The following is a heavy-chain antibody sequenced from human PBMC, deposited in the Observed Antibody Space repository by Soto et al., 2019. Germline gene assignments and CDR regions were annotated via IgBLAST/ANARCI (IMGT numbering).Heavy chain of an antibody. Sequence: PGGSLRLSCAASGFTFSSYGMHWVRQAPGKGLEWVAVIWYDGSNKYYADSVKGRFTISRDNSKNTLYLQMNSLRAEDSVVYYCARDYYYDSSAPGGMDVWGQGTTVTVSS. J-gene: IGHJ6*02. V-gene: IGHV3-33*01. D-gene: IGHD3-22*01. CDR1: GFTFSSYG. CDR3: ARDYYYDSSAPGGMDV. CDR2: IWYDGSNK.